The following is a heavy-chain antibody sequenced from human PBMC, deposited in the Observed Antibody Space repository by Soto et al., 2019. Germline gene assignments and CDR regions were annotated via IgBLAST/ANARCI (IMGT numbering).Heavy chain of an antibody. CDR3: AGAGYSYGYGAY. V-gene: IGHV4-31*03. Sequence: SETLSLTCTVSGGSISSGGYYWSWIRQHPGKGLEWIGEINYSGSTYYNPSLKSRVTISVDTSKNQFSLKLSSVTAADTAVYYCAGAGYSYGYGAYWGQGTLVTVSS. J-gene: IGHJ4*02. D-gene: IGHD5-18*01. CDR2: INYSGST. CDR1: GGSISSGGYY.